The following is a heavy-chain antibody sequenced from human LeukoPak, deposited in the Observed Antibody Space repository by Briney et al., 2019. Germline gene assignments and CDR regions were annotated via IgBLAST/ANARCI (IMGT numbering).Heavy chain of an antibody. D-gene: IGHD6-19*01. J-gene: IGHJ4*02. V-gene: IGHV4-61*08. CDR2: FYYSGTS. Sequence: SETLSLTCTVSGGSISSGGYYWAWIRQPPGKGLEWIGYFYYSGTSDYNPSLRGRVTISGDTSRNQFSLKVNSVTAADTAVYYCARDSRGAGPDFDYWGQGTLVTVSS. CDR3: ARDSRGAGPDFDY. CDR1: GGSISSGGYY.